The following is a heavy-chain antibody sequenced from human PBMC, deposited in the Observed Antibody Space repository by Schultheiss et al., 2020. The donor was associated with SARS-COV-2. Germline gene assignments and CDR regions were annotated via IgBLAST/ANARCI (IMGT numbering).Heavy chain of an antibody. D-gene: IGHD3-3*01. CDR3: ARVRRITIFGVAQRLVAPFDY. Sequence: ETLSLTCAVSGGSISSSNWWSWVRQPPGKGLEWVSAISGSGGSTYYADSVKGRFTISRDNSKNTLYLQMNSLRAEDTAVYYCARVRRITIFGVAQRLVAPFDYWGQGTLVTVSS. V-gene: IGHV3-23*01. CDR2: ISGSGGST. J-gene: IGHJ4*02. CDR1: GGSISSSN.